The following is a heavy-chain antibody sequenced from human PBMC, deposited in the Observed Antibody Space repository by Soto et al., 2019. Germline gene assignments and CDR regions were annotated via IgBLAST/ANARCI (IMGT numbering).Heavy chain of an antibody. Sequence: QLHLVQSGAVVKKPGASVTVSCSASGYPVTAYYMHWVRQAPGRGLEWMGGINPATGAAKYTQTFQGRVTLAGDTSTSTVFMELGGLTSEDTAVFSCARGGGVGVAGSAAFDMWGQGTLVTVSS. CDR2: INPATGAA. V-gene: IGHV1-2*02. D-gene: IGHD3-3*01. CDR3: ARGGGVGVAGSAAFDM. J-gene: IGHJ3*02. CDR1: GYPVTAYY.